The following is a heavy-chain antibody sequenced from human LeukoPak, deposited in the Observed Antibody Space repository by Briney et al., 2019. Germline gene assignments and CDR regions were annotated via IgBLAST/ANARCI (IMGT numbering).Heavy chain of an antibody. CDR3: AKWASWSYYDSSGYYYEGAFDY. J-gene: IGHJ4*02. CDR1: GFTFSSYS. V-gene: IGHV3-21*01. D-gene: IGHD3-22*01. Sequence: GGSLRLSCAASGFTFSSYSMNWVRQAPGKGLEWVSSISSSSSYIYYADSVKGRFTISRDNSKNTLYLQMNSLRAEDTAVYYCAKWASWSYYDSSGYYYEGAFDYWGQGTLVTVSS. CDR2: ISSSSSYI.